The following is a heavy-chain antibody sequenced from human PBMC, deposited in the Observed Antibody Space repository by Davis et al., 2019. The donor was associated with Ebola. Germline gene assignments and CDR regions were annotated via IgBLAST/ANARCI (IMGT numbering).Heavy chain of an antibody. CDR3: TTQGNIVATGHDY. V-gene: IGHV3-73*01. CDR2: IISKANSYAT. Sequence: GESLQIPCAASGFTFSGSSMHWVRQASGKGLEWVVPIISKANSYATAYGASVKGRFTISRDDSKNTAYLQMNSLKTEDTAVYYCTTQGNIVATGHDYWGQGILVTVSS. J-gene: IGHJ4*02. CDR1: GFTFSGSS. D-gene: IGHD5-12*01.